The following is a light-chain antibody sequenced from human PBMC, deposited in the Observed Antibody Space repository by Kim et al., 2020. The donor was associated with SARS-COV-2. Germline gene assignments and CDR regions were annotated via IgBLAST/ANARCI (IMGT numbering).Light chain of an antibody. V-gene: IGLV3-1*01. Sequence: SYELTQPPSVSVSPGQTASISCSGDKLGNKYASWYQQKAGQSPVLVIYQDNRRPSGIPERFSGSNSGNTATLTISGTQTMDEADYYCQSWDSSTVVFGGGTQLTVL. CDR1: KLGNKY. CDR2: QDN. CDR3: QSWDSSTVV. J-gene: IGLJ3*02.